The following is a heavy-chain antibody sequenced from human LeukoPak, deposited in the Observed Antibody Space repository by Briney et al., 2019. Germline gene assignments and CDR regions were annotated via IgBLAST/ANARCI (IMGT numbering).Heavy chain of an antibody. Sequence: PGGSLRLSCAASGFTFSSYSMNWVRQAPGKGLEWVSSISSSSSYIYYADSVKGRFTISRDNAKNSLYLQMNSLRAEDTAVYYCAKAFAVWGSYRSDILFDYWGQGTLVTVSS. J-gene: IGHJ4*02. V-gene: IGHV3-21*01. CDR3: AKAFAVWGSYRSDILFDY. CDR2: ISSSSSYI. D-gene: IGHD3-16*02. CDR1: GFTFSSYS.